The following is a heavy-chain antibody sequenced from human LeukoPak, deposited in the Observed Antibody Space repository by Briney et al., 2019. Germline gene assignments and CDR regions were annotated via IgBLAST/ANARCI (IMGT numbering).Heavy chain of an antibody. CDR3: ARDCSSTSCSFDY. J-gene: IGHJ4*02. V-gene: IGHV4-59*01. D-gene: IGHD2-2*01. CDR1: GGSISSYY. Sequence: PSGTLSLTCAVSGGSISSYYWSWIRQPPGKGLEWIGYIYYSGSTNYNPSLKSRVTISVDTSKNQFSLKLSSVTAADTAVYYCARDCSSTSCSFDYWGQGTLVTVSS. CDR2: IYYSGST.